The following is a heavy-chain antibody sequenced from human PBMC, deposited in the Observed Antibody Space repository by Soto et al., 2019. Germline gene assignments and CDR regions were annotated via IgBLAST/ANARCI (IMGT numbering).Heavy chain of an antibody. D-gene: IGHD2-15*01. V-gene: IGHV1-46*01. CDR2: VNPSGGST. CDR1: GYLFTAYS. J-gene: IGHJ1*01. Sequence: SVKVSCKASGYLFTAYSMHWVRLAPGQGLELMVVVNPSGGSTKYAQNFQGRVTMTRDTSTTTIYMELSSLRSDDTAIYYCAREENCSGGTCYSEYFHRWGQGTLVTVS. CDR3: AREENCSGGTCYSEYFHR.